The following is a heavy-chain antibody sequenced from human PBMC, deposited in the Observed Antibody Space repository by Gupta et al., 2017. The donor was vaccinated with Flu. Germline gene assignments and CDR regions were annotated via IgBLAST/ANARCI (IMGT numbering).Heavy chain of an antibody. V-gene: IGHV3-11*01. D-gene: IGHD2-15*01. Sequence: QVQLLESGGGLVKPGGSLRLSCAASGFTFSNYYMTWVRQAPGTGLGWVSYISSGDSAIYNDDPSRGRCTTSRENTTNSLYLQMNSLGAEDKAVYYCGRGGGGNYYYYAMDVWGQGTTVTVSS. CDR3: GRGGGGNYYYYAMDV. J-gene: IGHJ6*02. CDR2: ISSGDSAI. CDR1: GFTFSNYY.